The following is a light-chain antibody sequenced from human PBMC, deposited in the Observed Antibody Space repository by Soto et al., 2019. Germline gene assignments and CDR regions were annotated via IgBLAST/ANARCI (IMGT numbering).Light chain of an antibody. V-gene: IGLV2-8*01. CDR1: SSDVGYYDY. Sequence: QSALTQPPSASGFPGQSVTISCTGTSSDVGYYDYVSWYQQHPGKAPKLVIYEVTKRPSGVPDRVSASKSGNTASLTVSGLRAEDEADYYCSSYAGSNNFVFVSGTKVIVL. CDR2: EVT. J-gene: IGLJ1*01. CDR3: SSYAGSNNFV.